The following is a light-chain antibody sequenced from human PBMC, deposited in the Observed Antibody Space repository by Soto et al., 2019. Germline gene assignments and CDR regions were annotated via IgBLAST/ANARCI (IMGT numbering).Light chain of an antibody. CDR1: QSISSY. Sequence: DIQMTQSPSSLSASVGDRVTITCRASQSISSYLNRYQQKPGKAPKLLIYAASILQSGVPSRFSGSGSGTDFTLTISSLQPEDFATYYCQQSYSTPFTFGPGTKVDIK. CDR2: AAS. J-gene: IGKJ3*01. CDR3: QQSYSTPFT. V-gene: IGKV1-39*01.